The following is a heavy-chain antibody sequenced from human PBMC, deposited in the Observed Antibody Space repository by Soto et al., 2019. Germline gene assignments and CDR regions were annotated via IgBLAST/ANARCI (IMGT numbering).Heavy chain of an antibody. J-gene: IGHJ6*02. Sequence: GASVKVSCKASGYTFTSYGISWVRQAPGQGLEWMGWISAYNGNTNYAQKLQGRVTMTTDTSTSTAYMELRSLRSDDTAVYYCARGPSSGYYLYYYYYGMDVWGQGTTVPSP. CDR3: ARGPSSGYYLYYYYYGMDV. V-gene: IGHV1-18*04. CDR2: ISAYNGNT. D-gene: IGHD3-22*01. CDR1: GYTFTSYG.